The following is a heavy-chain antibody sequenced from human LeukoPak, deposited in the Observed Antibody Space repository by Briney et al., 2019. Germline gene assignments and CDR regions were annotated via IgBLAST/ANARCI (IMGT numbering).Heavy chain of an antibody. CDR1: GYTFTSYG. Sequence: GASVKVSCKASGYTFTSYGISWVRQAPGQGLEWMGWISAYNGNANYAQKLQGRVTMTTDTSTSTAYMELRSLRSDDTAVYYCATSHLGGEAEMDVWGQGTTVTVSS. J-gene: IGHJ6*02. V-gene: IGHV1-18*01. D-gene: IGHD3-16*01. CDR2: ISAYNGNA. CDR3: ATSHLGGEAEMDV.